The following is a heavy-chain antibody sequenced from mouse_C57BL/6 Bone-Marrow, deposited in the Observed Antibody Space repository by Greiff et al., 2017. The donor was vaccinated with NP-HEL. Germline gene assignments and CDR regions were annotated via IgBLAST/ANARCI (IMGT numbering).Heavy chain of an antibody. Sequence: EVQLQESGPGLVKPSQSLSLTCSVTGYSITSGYYWNWIRQFPGNKLEWMGYISYDGSNNYNPSLKNRISITRDTSKNQFFLKLNSVTTEDTATYYCARVYDGPSDYWGQGTTLTVSS. J-gene: IGHJ2*01. V-gene: IGHV3-6*01. CDR1: GYSITSGYY. CDR2: ISYDGSN. CDR3: ARVYDGPSDY. D-gene: IGHD2-3*01.